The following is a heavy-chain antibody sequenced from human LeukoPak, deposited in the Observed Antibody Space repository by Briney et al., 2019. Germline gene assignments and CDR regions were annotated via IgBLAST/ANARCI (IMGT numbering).Heavy chain of an antibody. D-gene: IGHD3-22*01. J-gene: IGHJ3*02. V-gene: IGHV3-33*01. Sequence: GRSLRLSCAASGFTFSSYGMHWVRQAPGKGLEWVAVIWYDGSNKYYADSVKGRFTISRDNSKNTLYLQMNSLRAEDTAVYYCARDNYYDSSGYYRPFGAFDIWGQGTMVTVSS. CDR2: IWYDGSNK. CDR1: GFTFSSYG. CDR3: ARDNYYDSSGYYRPFGAFDI.